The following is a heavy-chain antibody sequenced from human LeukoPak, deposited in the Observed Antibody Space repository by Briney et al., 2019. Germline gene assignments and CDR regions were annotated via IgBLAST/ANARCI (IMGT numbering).Heavy chain of an antibody. CDR3: ARPEVTSDAFDI. CDR2: INPSDSDT. D-gene: IGHD4-17*01. V-gene: IGHV5-51*01. Sequence: SGESLQISCKGSGSTFTNYWIGWARQMPGKGLEWVGIINPSDSDTRYSPSLQGQVTLSADKSISTAYLQWSSLKASDTAMYYCARPEVTSDAFDIWGQGTMVTVSS. J-gene: IGHJ3*02. CDR1: GSTFTNYW.